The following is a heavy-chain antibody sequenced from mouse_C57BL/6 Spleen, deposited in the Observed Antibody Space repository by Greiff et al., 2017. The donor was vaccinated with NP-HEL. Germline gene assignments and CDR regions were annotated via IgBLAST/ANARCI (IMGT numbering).Heavy chain of an antibody. CDR1: GYTFTDYY. V-gene: IGHV1-76*01. CDR2: IYPGSGNT. D-gene: IGHD2-4*01. Sequence: QVQLQQSGAELVRPGASVKLSCKASGYTFTDYYINWVKQRPGQGLEWIARIYPGSGNTYYNEKFKGKATLTAEKSSSTAYMQLSSLTSEDSAVYFCARTRDYDYDYYFDYWGQGTTLTVSS. J-gene: IGHJ2*01. CDR3: ARTRDYDYDYYFDY.